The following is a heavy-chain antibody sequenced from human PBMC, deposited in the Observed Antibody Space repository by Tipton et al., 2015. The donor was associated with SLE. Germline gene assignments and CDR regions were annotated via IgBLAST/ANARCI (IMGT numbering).Heavy chain of an antibody. V-gene: IGHV3-23*01. CDR1: GVTVSTNY. CDR2: FSEGGSST. Sequence: SLRLSCAASGVTVSTNYMIGVRQAPGKGLEWVSDFSEGGSSTYYADSVKGRFTISRDNSKNMLYLQMNSLRVEDTAVYYCAKGGTGKFDYWGQGTLVTVSS. J-gene: IGHJ4*02. CDR3: AKGGTGKFDY. D-gene: IGHD7-27*01.